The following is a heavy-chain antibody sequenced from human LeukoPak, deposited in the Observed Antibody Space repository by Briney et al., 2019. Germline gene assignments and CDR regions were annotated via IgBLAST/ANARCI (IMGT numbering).Heavy chain of an antibody. V-gene: IGHV1-69*04. J-gene: IGHJ5*02. Sequence: SVKVSCKASGGTFSSYAISWVRQAPGQGLEWMGRIIPILGIANYAQKFQGRVTITADKSTSTAYMELSSLRSEDTAVCYCAGALLPRGYNWFDPWGQGTLVTVSP. CDR2: IIPILGIA. CDR1: GGTFSSYA. D-gene: IGHD1-26*01. CDR3: AGALLPRGYNWFDP.